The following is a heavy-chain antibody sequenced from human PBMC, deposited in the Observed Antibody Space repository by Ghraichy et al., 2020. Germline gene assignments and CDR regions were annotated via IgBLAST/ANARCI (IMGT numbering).Heavy chain of an antibody. CDR1: GGTFSSYA. V-gene: IGHV1-69*05. CDR3: ARGGLVGVVTAAQPFDY. Sequence: SVKVSCKASGGTFSSYAISWVRQAPGQGLEWMGGIIPIFGTANYAQKFQGRVTITTDESTSTAYMELSSLRSEDTAVYYCARGGLVGVVTAAQPFDYWGQGTLVTVSS. J-gene: IGHJ4*02. CDR2: IIPIFGTA. D-gene: IGHD2-21*02.